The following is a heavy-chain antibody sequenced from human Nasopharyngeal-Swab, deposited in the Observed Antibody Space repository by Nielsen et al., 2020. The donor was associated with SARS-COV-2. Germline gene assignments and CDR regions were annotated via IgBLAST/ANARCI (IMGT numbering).Heavy chain of an antibody. CDR3: AKEASVVFDFYYGMDV. D-gene: IGHD3-9*01. CDR2: ISDDGSKK. V-gene: IGHV3-30*18. CDR1: GFAFRHFD. J-gene: IGHJ6*02. Sequence: GESLKISCAVSGFAFRHFDTHWVRQVPGKGLEWVAVISDDGSKKYYADSVKGRFTISRDNSKSTVSLQMHSLRPEDAAVYYCAKEASVVFDFYYGMDVWGQGTTVNVSS.